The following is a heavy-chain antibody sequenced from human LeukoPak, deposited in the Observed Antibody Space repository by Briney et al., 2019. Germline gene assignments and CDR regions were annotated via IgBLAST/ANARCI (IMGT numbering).Heavy chain of an antibody. CDR2: INPDSGGT. J-gene: IGHJ4*02. CDR1: GYTFTGYY. V-gene: IGHV1-2*02. Sequence: ASVRVSCKASGYTFTGYYMHWVRQAPGQGLEWMGWINPDSGGTNYAQKFQGRVTMTRDTSISTAYMELSRLRSDDTAVYYCARDRYVARYFHYWGQGTLVTVSS. D-gene: IGHD3-16*01. CDR3: ARDRYVARYFHY.